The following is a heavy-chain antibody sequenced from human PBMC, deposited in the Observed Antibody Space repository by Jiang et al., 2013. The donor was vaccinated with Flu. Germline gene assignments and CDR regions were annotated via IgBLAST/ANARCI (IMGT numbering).Heavy chain of an antibody. CDR1: GYAFTSYT. CDR2: INTGNGNT. J-gene: IGHJ3*02. D-gene: IGHD2-21*01. Sequence: QLVESGAEVKKPGASVKVSCEASGYAFTSYTLHWVRQAPGQSLEWMGWINTGNGNTKRSQKFQGRVTITRDTSASTAYLELSSLKSEDTAVYYCARELLRASKACDIWGQGTMVTVSS. V-gene: IGHV1-3*04. CDR3: ARELLRASKACDI.